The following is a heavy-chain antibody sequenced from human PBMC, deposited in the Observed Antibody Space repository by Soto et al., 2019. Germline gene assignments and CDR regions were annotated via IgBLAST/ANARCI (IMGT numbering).Heavy chain of an antibody. D-gene: IGHD5-18*01. J-gene: IGHJ4*02. CDR2: IWYDGKNK. V-gene: IGHV3-33*01. CDR3: VSQEWKEEWLHPDY. Sequence: PGGSLRLSCVASGITFSSHGMQWIRQAPGKGLEWVAVIWYDGKNKYYADSVKGRFTISRDNSKNTLYLQMDSLRAEDTAVYYCVSQEWKEEWLHPDYWGLGTLVTVSS. CDR1: GITFSSHG.